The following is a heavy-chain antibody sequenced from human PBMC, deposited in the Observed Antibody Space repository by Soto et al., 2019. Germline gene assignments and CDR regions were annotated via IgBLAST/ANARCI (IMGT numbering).Heavy chain of an antibody. J-gene: IGHJ4*02. CDR3: ARPARECSSPGCAN. D-gene: IGHD2-2*01. Sequence: EVQLVESGGGLVQPGGSLRLSCVVSGLTFRSYWMSWVRQAPGKGLEWVANINQDGSESYYVDSVKGRFTISRDNAKNSLYLQMTSLRAEDTAVYYCARPARECSSPGCANWGQGTLVTVSS. V-gene: IGHV3-7*01. CDR2: INQDGSES. CDR1: GLTFRSYW.